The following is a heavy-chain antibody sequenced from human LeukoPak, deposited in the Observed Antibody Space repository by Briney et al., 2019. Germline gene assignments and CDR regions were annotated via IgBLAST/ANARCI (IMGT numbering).Heavy chain of an antibody. J-gene: IGHJ4*02. CDR3: ARLASRPY. V-gene: IGHV3-53*01. Sequence: PGGSLRLSCAVSGFTVSTNFMSWVRQAPGRGLEWVSIIYADGRPSYADSVKGRFTISRDNSKNTVYLQMSSLTAEDTAFYYCARLASRPYWGQGTLVTVSS. CDR1: GFTVSTNF. D-gene: IGHD6-6*01. CDR2: IYADGRP.